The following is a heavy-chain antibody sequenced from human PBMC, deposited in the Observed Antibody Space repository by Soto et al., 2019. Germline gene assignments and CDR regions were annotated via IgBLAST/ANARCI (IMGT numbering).Heavy chain of an antibody. Sequence: SETLSLTCTVSGGSISSYYWSWIRQPPGKGLEWIGYIYYSGSTNYNPSLKSRVTISVDTSKNQFSLKLSSVTAADTAVYYCARATYYYGSGSYYSQRYYYYYGMDVWGQGTTVTVSS. D-gene: IGHD3-10*01. V-gene: IGHV4-59*12. CDR2: IYYSGST. CDR3: ARATYYYGSGSYYSQRYYYYYGMDV. J-gene: IGHJ6*02. CDR1: GGSISSYY.